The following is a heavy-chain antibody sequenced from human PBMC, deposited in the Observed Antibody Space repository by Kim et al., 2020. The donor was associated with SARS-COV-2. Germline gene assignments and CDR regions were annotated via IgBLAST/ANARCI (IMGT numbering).Heavy chain of an antibody. Sequence: SVKGRLTRSSDNAKNSLYLQMNSLRAEDTAVYYCARDRGSGAPLDAFDIWGQGTMVTVSS. D-gene: IGHD3-10*01. CDR3: ARDRGSGAPLDAFDI. J-gene: IGHJ3*02. V-gene: IGHV3-48*01.